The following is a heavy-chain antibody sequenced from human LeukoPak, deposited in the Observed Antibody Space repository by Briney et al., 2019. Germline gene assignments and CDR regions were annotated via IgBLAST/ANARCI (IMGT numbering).Heavy chain of an antibody. CDR2: ISSSSSSTI. CDR3: ARDTSRLAAAGYYFDY. CDR1: GLTFSSHW. V-gene: IGHV3-48*01. D-gene: IGHD6-13*01. Sequence: GGSLRLSCAASGLTFSSHWMHWVRQAPGKGLERVSYISSSSSSTIYYADSVKGRFTISRDNARNSLYLQMNSLRAEDTAVYYCARDTSRLAAAGYYFDYWGQGTLVTVSS. J-gene: IGHJ4*02.